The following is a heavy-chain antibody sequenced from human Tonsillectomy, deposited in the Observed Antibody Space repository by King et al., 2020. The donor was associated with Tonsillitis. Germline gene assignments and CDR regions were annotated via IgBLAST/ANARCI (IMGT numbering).Heavy chain of an antibody. J-gene: IGHJ4*02. CDR2: ISYDGRTX. V-gene: IGHV3-33*05. CDR3: ARDPDYGGNSGFDY. CDR1: GFTFTSYG. Sequence: QLVQSGGGVVQPGRSLRLSCAASGFTFTSYGMHWVRQAPGKGLEWVAVISYDGRTXYYADSVMGRFTISRDNXKNTLYLQMNFXRAEDTAVYYCARDPDYGGNSGFDYWGQGTLVTVSS. D-gene: IGHD4-23*01.